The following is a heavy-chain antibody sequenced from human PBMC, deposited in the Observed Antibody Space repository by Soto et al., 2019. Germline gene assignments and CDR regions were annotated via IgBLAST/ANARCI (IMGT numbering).Heavy chain of an antibody. CDR3: ARAQSRGYSNWFDP. CDR2: IYYSGST. J-gene: IGHJ5*02. CDR1: GGSISSSSYY. D-gene: IGHD3-22*01. Sequence: QLQLQESGPGLVKPSETLSLTCTVSGGSISSSSYYWGWIRQPPGKGLEWIGSIYYSGSTYYNPSLKSRVTICVDTSKNQYSLKLSSVTAADTAVYYCARAQSRGYSNWFDPWGQGTLVTVSS. V-gene: IGHV4-39*01.